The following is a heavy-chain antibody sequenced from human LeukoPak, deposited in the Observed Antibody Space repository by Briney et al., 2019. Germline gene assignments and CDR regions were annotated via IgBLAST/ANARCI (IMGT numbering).Heavy chain of an antibody. Sequence: XTXXXXXIXWVRQAPGQGVEXXAWMDPNSGGTSYXQKFQGRVTMTRETAXSTDYMELRRLRSEDTDVYYCAXXXXXGXXXXYWGQGXXVTVSS. CDR1: XTXXXXX. CDR2: MDPNSGGT. CDR3: AXXXXXGXXXXY. V-gene: IGHV1-2*02. J-gene: IGHJ4*02.